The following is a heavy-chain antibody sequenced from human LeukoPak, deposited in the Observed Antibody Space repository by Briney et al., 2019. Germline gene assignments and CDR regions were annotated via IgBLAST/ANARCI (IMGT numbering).Heavy chain of an antibody. CDR3: ARVGVVTAIAY. CDR1: GGSFSGYY. V-gene: IGHV4-34*01. J-gene: IGHJ4*02. CDR2: INHRGTT. Sequence: SETLSLTCAVYGGSFSGYYWSWVRQPPGKGGEWIGEINHRGTTNYTPSLKSRVTISVDPPKNQFSLKLSSVTAADTAVYYCARVGVVTAIAYWGQGTLVTVSS. D-gene: IGHD2-21*02.